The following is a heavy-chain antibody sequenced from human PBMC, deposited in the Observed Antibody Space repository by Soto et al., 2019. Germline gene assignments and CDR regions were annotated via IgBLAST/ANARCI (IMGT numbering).Heavy chain of an antibody. V-gene: IGHV5-10-1*01. CDR1: GYSFTSYW. CDR3: ASIAAAFTPDPDYYGMDV. D-gene: IGHD2-2*01. Sequence: HGESLKISCKGSGYSFTSYWISWVRQMPGKGLEWMGRIDPSDSYTNYSPSFQGHVTISADKSISTAYLQWSSLKASATAMYYGASIAAAFTPDPDYYGMDVCGQGTTVTVSS. CDR2: IDPSDSYT. J-gene: IGHJ6*02.